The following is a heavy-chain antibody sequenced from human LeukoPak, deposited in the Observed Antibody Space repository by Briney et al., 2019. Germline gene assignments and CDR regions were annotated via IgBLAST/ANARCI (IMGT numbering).Heavy chain of an antibody. Sequence: ASVKVSCKASGYTFTGYYMHWVRQAPGQGLEWMGWINPNSGGTNYAQKFQGRVTMTRDTSISTAYMELSRLRSDDTAVYYCARFSHGSGSYYPRSTDYYGMDVWGQGTTVTVSS. CDR3: ARFSHGSGSYYPRSTDYYGMDV. CDR1: GYTFTGYY. CDR2: INPNSGGT. J-gene: IGHJ6*02. D-gene: IGHD3-10*01. V-gene: IGHV1-2*02.